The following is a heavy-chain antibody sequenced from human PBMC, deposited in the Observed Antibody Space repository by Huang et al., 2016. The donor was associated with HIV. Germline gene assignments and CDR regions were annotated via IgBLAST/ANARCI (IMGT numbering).Heavy chain of an antibody. V-gene: IGHV1-69*01. CDR3: AMSLRYQYDSRSYWGRYFDY. CDR2: LLPLFRAP. Sequence: QVQLEQSGPAVRKPGSSVKVSCQASGGSFSDQIISWVRQALGQRFEWMGGLLPLFRAPAYSQEFKGRVTMTADESTATIYMELNSLTSEDTAVYYCAMSLRYQYDSRSYWGRYFDYWGQGTLVTVSS. CDR1: GGSFSDQI. D-gene: IGHD3-16*01. J-gene: IGHJ4*02.